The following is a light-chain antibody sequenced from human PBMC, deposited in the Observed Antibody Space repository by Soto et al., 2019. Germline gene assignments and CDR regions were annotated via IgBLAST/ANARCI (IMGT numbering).Light chain of an antibody. CDR2: WAS. CDR3: QQYYTTPIT. J-gene: IGKJ5*01. Sequence: DSVMTQSPDSLAVCLGERATTSCKSSQTVLYSSNIKNYLAWYQQTPGQPPKHLIYWASTRESEVPDRFSGSGSGTDFNLTISSLQAQDVPVYSCQQYYTTPITFGQGTRLEI. V-gene: IGKV4-1*01. CDR1: QTVLYSSNIKNY.